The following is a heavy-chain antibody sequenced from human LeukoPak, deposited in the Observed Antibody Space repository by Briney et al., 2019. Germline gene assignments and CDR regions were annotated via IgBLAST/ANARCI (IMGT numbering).Heavy chain of an antibody. CDR1: GFTFSDAW. CDR2: IKSNTYGGTT. V-gene: IGHV3-15*01. D-gene: IGHD3-10*01. Sequence: GGSLRLSCAASGFTFSDAWMTWVRQGPGKGLEWVGRIKSNTYGGTTDYAAPVKGRFTISRDDSKNTLYLQMNSLKTEDTAVYYCATELGWFAESDNWGQGTLVTVSS. J-gene: IGHJ4*02. CDR3: ATELGWFAESDN.